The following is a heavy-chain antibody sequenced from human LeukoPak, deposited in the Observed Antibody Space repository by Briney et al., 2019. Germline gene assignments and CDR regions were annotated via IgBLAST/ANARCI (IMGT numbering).Heavy chain of an antibody. CDR2: ISYDGSNK. J-gene: IGHJ4*02. CDR1: GFTFSSYA. CDR3: ASTCSSTSCPDY. Sequence: GGSLRLSCAASGFTFSSYAVHWVRQAPGKGLEWVAVISYDGSNKYYADSVKGRFTISRDNSKNTLYLQMNSLRAEDTAVYYCASTCSSTSCPDYWGQGTLVTVSS. V-gene: IGHV3-30-3*01. D-gene: IGHD2-2*01.